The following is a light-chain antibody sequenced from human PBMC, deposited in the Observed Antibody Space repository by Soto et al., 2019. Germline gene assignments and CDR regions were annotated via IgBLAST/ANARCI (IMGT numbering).Light chain of an antibody. V-gene: IGKV1-17*01. CDR1: QGIRND. Sequence: DIQMTQSPSDLSASVGDRSTTTCRSSQGIRNDLGWYQQKPPKAPKLXXYGASSLASGVPSRFSGSGSGTEFTLTISSLQPDDFATYYCQQHKGYSERMFGQGTKVDIK. CDR2: GAS. CDR3: QQHKGYSERM. J-gene: IGKJ1*01.